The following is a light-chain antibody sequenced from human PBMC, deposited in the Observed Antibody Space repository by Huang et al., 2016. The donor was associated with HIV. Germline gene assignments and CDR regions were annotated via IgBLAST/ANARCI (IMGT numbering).Light chain of an antibody. CDR1: QSISSY. J-gene: IGKJ4*01. Sequence: EIVLTQSPATLSLSPGERATLSCRASQSISSYLAWYQQKPGQAPRLLLNGASNRATGVPARFSGRGSGTDFTLTITSLEPEDFAVYYCQQRGDWPLTFGGGTKVEIK. CDR3: QQRGDWPLT. CDR2: GAS. V-gene: IGKV3-11*01.